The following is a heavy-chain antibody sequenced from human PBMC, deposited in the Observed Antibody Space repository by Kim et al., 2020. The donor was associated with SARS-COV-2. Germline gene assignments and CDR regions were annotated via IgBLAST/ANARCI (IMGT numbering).Heavy chain of an antibody. V-gene: IGHV4-34*01. CDR3: AREGVAAAGTPWFDP. J-gene: IGHJ5*02. Sequence: PSLKSRVNISVDTSKNQFSLKLSSVTAADTAVYYCAREGVAAAGTPWFDPWGQGTLVTVSS. D-gene: IGHD6-13*01.